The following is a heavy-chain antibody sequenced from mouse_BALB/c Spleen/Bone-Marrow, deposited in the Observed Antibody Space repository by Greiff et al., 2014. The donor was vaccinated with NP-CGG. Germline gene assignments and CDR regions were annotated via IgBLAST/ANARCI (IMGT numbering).Heavy chain of an antibody. CDR3: AREGVDYFDY. CDR1: GYTFTSYV. Sequence: EVKLMESGPELVKPGASVKMSCKASGYTFTSYVMHWVKQKPEQGLEWIGYINPYNDGTKYNEKFKGKATLTSDKSSSTAYMELSSLTSEDSAVYYCAREGVDYFDYWGQGTTLTVSS. CDR2: INPYNDGT. J-gene: IGHJ2*01. V-gene: IGHV1-14*01.